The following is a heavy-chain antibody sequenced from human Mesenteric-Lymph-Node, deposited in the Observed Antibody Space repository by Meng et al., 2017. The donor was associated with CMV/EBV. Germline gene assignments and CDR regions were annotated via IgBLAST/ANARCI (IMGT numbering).Heavy chain of an antibody. CDR1: GFTFSSYA. Sequence: GESLKISCAASGFTFSSYAMSWVRQAPGKGLEWVANIKQDGSEKYYVDSVKGRFTISRDNAKNSLYLQMSSLRAEDTAVYYCARRYCTNGVCYIDYWGQGTLVTVSS. CDR3: ARRYCTNGVCYIDY. CDR2: IKQDGSEK. V-gene: IGHV3-7*01. J-gene: IGHJ4*02. D-gene: IGHD2-8*01.